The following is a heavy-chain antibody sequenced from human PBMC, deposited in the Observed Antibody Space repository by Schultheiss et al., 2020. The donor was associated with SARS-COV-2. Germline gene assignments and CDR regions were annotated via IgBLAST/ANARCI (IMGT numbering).Heavy chain of an antibody. CDR1: GGSISSYY. V-gene: IGHV4-4*07. CDR2: IYHSGST. D-gene: IGHD1-26*01. CDR3: ARGAGSYYILDY. Sequence: SQTLSLTCTVSGGSISSYYWSWIRQPAGKGLEWIGSIYHSGSTNYNPSLKSRVTISVDTSKNQFSLKLSSVTAADTAVYYCARGAGSYYILDYWGQGTLVTVSS. J-gene: IGHJ4*02.